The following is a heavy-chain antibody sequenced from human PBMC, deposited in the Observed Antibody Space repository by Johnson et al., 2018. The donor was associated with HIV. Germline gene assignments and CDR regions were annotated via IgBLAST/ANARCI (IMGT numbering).Heavy chain of an antibody. J-gene: IGHJ3*02. D-gene: IGHD6-13*01. CDR1: GFTFSDYY. V-gene: IGHV3-11*04. CDR3: ARALKRIAAADDAFDI. CDR2: ISSSGSTI. Sequence: QVQLVESGGVMVEPGGSLRLSCAASGFTFSDYYMSWIRQAPGKGLEWVSYISSSGSTIYSADSVKGRFTISRDNAKNSLYLQMNSLRAEDTAVYYCARALKRIAAADDAFDIWGQGTMVTVSS.